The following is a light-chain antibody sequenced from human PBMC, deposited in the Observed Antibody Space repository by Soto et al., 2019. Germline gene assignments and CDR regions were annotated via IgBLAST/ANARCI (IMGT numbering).Light chain of an antibody. J-gene: IGKJ4*01. V-gene: IGKV3-11*01. CDR1: QSVSSY. CDR2: DAS. Sequence: DIVLTQSPATLSLSPGERATLSCRASQSVSSYFAWYQQRPGQAPRLLIYDASNRAPGIPARFSGSGSGTDFTLTISSLEPEDFAVYYCQQRKSRLTFGGGTKVEIK. CDR3: QQRKSRLT.